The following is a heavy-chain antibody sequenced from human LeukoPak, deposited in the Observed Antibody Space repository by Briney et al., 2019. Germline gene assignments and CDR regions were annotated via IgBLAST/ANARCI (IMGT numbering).Heavy chain of an antibody. D-gene: IGHD4-23*01. Sequence: SETLSLTCAVYGGSFSGYYWSWIRQPPGKGLEWIGEINHSGSTNYNPSLKSRVTISVDTSKNQFSLKLSSVTAADTAVYCCAPDDPSVEWGQGTLVTASS. CDR3: APDDPSVE. J-gene: IGHJ4*02. CDR1: GGSFSGYY. CDR2: INHSGST. V-gene: IGHV4-34*01.